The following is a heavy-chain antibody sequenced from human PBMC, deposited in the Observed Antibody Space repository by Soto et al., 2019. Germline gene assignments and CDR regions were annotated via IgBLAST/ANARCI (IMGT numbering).Heavy chain of an antibody. CDR1: GGSVSSSY. D-gene: IGHD1-7*01. CDR2: IYYRGST. J-gene: IGHJ6*02. CDR3: ARDSTDWNYLLGPTHKYYYYGMDV. Sequence: PSETLSLTCTVSGGSVSSSYWSWILQTPGKGLEWIGYIYYRGSTNYNPSLKSRVTISVHTSKNQFSLKLSSVTAADTAVYYCARDSTDWNYLLGPTHKYYYYGMDVWGQGTTVTVSS. V-gene: IGHV4-59*02.